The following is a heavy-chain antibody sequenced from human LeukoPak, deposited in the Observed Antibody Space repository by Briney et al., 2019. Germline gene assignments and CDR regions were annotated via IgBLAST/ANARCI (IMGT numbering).Heavy chain of an antibody. D-gene: IGHD3-22*01. CDR1: GYAFTGYY. CDR2: INPNSGGT. Sequence: ASVKVSCKASGYAFTGYYMHWVRQAPGQGLEWMGWINPNSGGTNYAQKFQGRVTMTRDTSISTAYMELSRLRSDHTAVYYCERDLHDYYDSSGYYPRWGQGTLVTVSS. J-gene: IGHJ4*02. V-gene: IGHV1-2*02. CDR3: ERDLHDYYDSSGYYPR.